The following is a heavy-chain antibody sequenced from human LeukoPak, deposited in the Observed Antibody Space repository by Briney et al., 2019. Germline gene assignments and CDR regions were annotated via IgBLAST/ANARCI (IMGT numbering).Heavy chain of an antibody. V-gene: IGHV4-39*01. CDR1: GGSISSSSYY. Sequence: SETPSLTCTVSGGSISSSSYYWCWIRQPPGKGLEWNGSIYYSGSTYYNPSLKSRVTISVGTSKNQFSLKLSSMTAAATAVYYCARLHFYCSGGSCYSVGMDVWGQGTTVTVSS. CDR2: IYYSGST. J-gene: IGHJ6*02. D-gene: IGHD2-15*01. CDR3: ARLHFYCSGGSCYSVGMDV.